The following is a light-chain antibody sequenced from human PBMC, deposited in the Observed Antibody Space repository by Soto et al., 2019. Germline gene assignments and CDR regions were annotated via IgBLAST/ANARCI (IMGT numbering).Light chain of an antibody. J-gene: IGKJ2*02. CDR1: QNVNSAY. V-gene: IGKV3-20*01. CDR3: RQYGGSHGGT. CDR2: GAS. Sequence: EIVLTQSPGTLSLSPGERATLSCKASQNVNSAYLAWYQQKPGQAPRLLIYGASSRATGIPDRFSGSGSGTDFTLTISGLEPEDFAVYYCRQYGGSHGGTFGQGTKLEVK.